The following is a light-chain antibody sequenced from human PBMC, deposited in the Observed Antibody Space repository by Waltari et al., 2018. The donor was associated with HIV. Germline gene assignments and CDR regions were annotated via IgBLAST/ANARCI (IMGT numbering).Light chain of an antibody. CDR1: QSVGTF. J-gene: IGKJ4*01. CDR3: QQRTNWPQNT. Sequence: EIVLTQSPATLSLSPGERATLSCRASQSVGTFLAWYQQKPGQATRLLIFDASNRATGIPARFSGSGSGTDFTLTISSLEPEDFALYYCQQRTNWPQNTFGGGTKVEIK. V-gene: IGKV3-11*01. CDR2: DAS.